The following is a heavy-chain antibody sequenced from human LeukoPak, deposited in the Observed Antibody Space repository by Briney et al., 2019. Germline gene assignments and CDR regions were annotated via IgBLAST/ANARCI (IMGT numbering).Heavy chain of an antibody. CDR3: ASPPSDYYDSSGYYSPPFDY. D-gene: IGHD3-22*01. J-gene: IGHJ4*02. Sequence: PGGSLRLSCAASGFTFSSYAMSWVRQAPGKGLEWVSAISGSGGSTYYADSVKGRFTISRDSSKNTLYLQMNSLRAEDTAVYYCASPPSDYYDSSGYYSPPFDYWGQGTLVTVSS. CDR1: GFTFSSYA. V-gene: IGHV3-23*01. CDR2: ISGSGGST.